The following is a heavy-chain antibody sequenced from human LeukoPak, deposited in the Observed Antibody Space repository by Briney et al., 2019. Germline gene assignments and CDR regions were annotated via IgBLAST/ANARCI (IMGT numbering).Heavy chain of an antibody. CDR3: ARLGDGYTMFDY. Sequence: GRSLRLSCAASGLSFDDYGMSWVRQAPGKGLEWVSGINWNGGSTLYADSVKGRFTISRDNAKNSLYLQMKSLRAEDTALYYCARLGDGYTMFDYWGQGTLVTVSS. CDR2: INWNGGST. V-gene: IGHV3-20*04. J-gene: IGHJ4*02. CDR1: GLSFDDYG. D-gene: IGHD5-24*01.